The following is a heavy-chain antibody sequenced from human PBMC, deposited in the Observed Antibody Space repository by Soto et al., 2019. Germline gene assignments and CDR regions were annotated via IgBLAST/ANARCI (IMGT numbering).Heavy chain of an antibody. CDR3: ARDGGGGYRPLAWYFDY. D-gene: IGHD5-18*01. Sequence: PSETLSLTCTVSGGSISTYYWNWIRQPPGKGLEWIGYIYYGGSANYNPSLKSRVTISVDTSKKQFSLRAEDTAVYYCARDGGGGYRPLAWYFDYWGQGTLVTVSS. V-gene: IGHV4-59*01. J-gene: IGHJ4*02. CDR2: IYYGGSA. CDR1: GGSISTYY.